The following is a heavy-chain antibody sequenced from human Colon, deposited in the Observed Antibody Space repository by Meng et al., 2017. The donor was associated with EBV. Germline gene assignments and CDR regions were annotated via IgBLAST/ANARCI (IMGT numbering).Heavy chain of an antibody. V-gene: IGHV4-31*03. CDR3: ARVSSGWDYFDY. J-gene: IGHJ4*02. Sequence: HVRWQESGPGLVKPSQTLSLTCTVSGGSVSSGGYYWTWIRQHPGKGLEWFGHIYYSGSTFYNPSLKRRAIISIDTSKNQFSLNLRSVTAADTAVYYCARVSSGWDYFDYWGQGTLVTVSS. CDR1: GGSVSSGGYY. CDR2: IYYSGST. D-gene: IGHD6-19*01.